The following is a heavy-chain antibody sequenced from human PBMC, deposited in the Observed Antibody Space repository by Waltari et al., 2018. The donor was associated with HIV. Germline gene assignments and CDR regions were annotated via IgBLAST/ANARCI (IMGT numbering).Heavy chain of an antibody. Sequence: EVQLVESGGGLVQPGGSLRLSCAASGFTFSSYWMHWVGQAPGKGLVWVSRIKSDGTITTYADSVKGRFTISRDNAKNTLFLQMNSLRAEDTAIYYCARDLVVLRYFDWLSTYFDYWGQGTLVTVSS. CDR2: IKSDGTIT. D-gene: IGHD3-9*01. V-gene: IGHV3-74*01. J-gene: IGHJ4*02. CDR3: ARDLVVLRYFDWLSTYFDY. CDR1: GFTFSSYW.